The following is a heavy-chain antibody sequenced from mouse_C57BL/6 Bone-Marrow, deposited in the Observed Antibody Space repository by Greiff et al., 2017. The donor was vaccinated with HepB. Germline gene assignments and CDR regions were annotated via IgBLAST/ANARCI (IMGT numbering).Heavy chain of an antibody. D-gene: IGHD2-5*01. CDR2: IWRGGST. J-gene: IGHJ4*01. CDR3: AKRAYYSNPSLYYYAMDY. Sequence: VQLKESGPGLVQPSQSLSITCTVSGFSLTSYGVHWVRQSPGKGLEWLGVIWRGGSTDYNAAFMSRLSITKDNSKSQVFFKMNSLQADDTAIYYCAKRAYYSNPSLYYYAMDYWGQGTSVTVSS. CDR1: GFSLTSYG. V-gene: IGHV2-5*01.